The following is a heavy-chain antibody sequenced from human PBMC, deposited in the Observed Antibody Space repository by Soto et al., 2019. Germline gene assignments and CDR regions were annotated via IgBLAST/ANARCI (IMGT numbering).Heavy chain of an antibody. Sequence: EVQLVESGGGLVQPGGSLTLSCAASGFTFSRHWMHWVRQAPGKGLVWVSRIKTDGTSTSYADSVKGRFTISRDNAKNTLGLQMNSLRAEDTAVYYCARDMRAVPWYGGVSSAFDIWGQGTVVTVSS. D-gene: IGHD3-10*01. J-gene: IGHJ3*02. CDR2: IKTDGTST. CDR3: ARDMRAVPWYGGVSSAFDI. V-gene: IGHV3-74*01. CDR1: GFTFSRHW.